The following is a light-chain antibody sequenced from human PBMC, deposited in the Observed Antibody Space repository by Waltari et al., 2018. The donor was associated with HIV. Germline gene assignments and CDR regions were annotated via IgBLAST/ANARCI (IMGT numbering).Light chain of an antibody. V-gene: IGLV1-44*01. CDR2: SNN. J-gene: IGLJ2*01. Sequence: QSVLTQSPSASGTPGQRVTISCSGSSSNIGRNTVNWYQQLPGTAPKLLIYSNNQRPSGVPDRFSGSKSGTSASLAISGLQSEDEADYYCAAWDGSLNGHVVFGGGTKLTVL. CDR3: AAWDGSLNGHVV. CDR1: SSNIGRNT.